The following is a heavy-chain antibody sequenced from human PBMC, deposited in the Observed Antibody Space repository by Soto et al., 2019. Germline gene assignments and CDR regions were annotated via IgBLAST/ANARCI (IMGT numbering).Heavy chain of an antibody. V-gene: IGHV4-59*01. Sequence: SETLSLTCTVSGGSISSYYWSWIRQPPGKGLEWIGYIYYSGSTNYNPSLKSRVTISVDTSKNQFSLKLSSVTAADTAVYYCARGGIAVAGAYWFDPWGQGTPVTVSS. CDR3: ARGGIAVAGAYWFDP. J-gene: IGHJ5*02. CDR2: IYYSGST. CDR1: GGSISSYY. D-gene: IGHD6-19*01.